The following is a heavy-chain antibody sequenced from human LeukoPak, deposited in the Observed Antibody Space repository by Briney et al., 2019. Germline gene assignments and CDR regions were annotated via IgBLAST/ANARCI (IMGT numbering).Heavy chain of an antibody. CDR1: GFTFGSSP. CDR3: AKIAVSGLWYFDL. V-gene: IGHV3-23*01. Sequence: GGSLRLSCEATGFTFGSSPMSWVRQAPGKGLEWVSSISVGGDYIYYADSVRGRFTFSRDNSKSTLYLQMNSLRAEDTAVYYCAKIAVSGLWYFDLWGRGTLVTVSS. CDR2: ISVGGDYI. J-gene: IGHJ2*01. D-gene: IGHD6-19*01.